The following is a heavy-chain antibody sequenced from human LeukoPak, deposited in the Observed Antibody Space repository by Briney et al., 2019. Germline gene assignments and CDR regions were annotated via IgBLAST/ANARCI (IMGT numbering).Heavy chain of an antibody. CDR2: ISSSSSTI. Sequence: PGGSLRLSCAASGFTLSSYRMNRVRQAPGKGLEWVSYISSSSSTIYYADSVKGRFTISRDNAKNSLYLQMNSLRDEDTAVYYCARGDSSGYGPDHWGQGTLVTVSS. J-gene: IGHJ5*02. V-gene: IGHV3-48*02. CDR3: ARGDSSGYGPDH. D-gene: IGHD3-22*01. CDR1: GFTLSSYR.